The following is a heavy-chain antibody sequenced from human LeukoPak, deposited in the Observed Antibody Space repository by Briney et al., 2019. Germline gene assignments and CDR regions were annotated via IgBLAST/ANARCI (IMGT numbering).Heavy chain of an antibody. Sequence: PSETLSLTCAVYGGSFSGYYWSWIRQPPGKGLEWIGEINHSGSTNYNPSLKSRVTISVDTSKNQFSLKLSSVTAADTAVYYCARDYGDYGDNWFDPWGQGTLVTVSS. D-gene: IGHD4-17*01. CDR1: GGSFSGYY. J-gene: IGHJ5*02. CDR2: INHSGST. CDR3: ARDYGDYGDNWFDP. V-gene: IGHV4-34*01.